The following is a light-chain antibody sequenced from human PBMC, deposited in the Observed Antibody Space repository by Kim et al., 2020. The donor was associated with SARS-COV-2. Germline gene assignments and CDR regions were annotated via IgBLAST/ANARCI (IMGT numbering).Light chain of an antibody. CDR2: SAA. Sequence: ASIRDRVTLTCRASKDIANSLAWYQQKPGKVPQVLIYSAATLQSGVPSRFSGSGSGTEFTLTIGSLQTEDVATYYCQKYNSAPWTFGPGTKVDIK. CDR3: QKYNSAPWT. CDR1: KDIANS. J-gene: IGKJ1*01. V-gene: IGKV1-27*01.